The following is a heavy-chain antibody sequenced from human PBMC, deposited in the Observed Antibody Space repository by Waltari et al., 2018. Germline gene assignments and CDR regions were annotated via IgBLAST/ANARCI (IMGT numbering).Heavy chain of an antibody. J-gene: IGHJ5*02. CDR2: IYHTGST. CDR1: SYSMTSGYY. V-gene: IGHV4-38-2*02. CDR3: AREHTVIRRLSSSNWFDP. D-gene: IGHD2-21*01. Sequence: QVQLRESGPGLVKPSETLSLTCAVSSYSMTSGYYWGWLRRPPGKGLEWIVTIYHTGSTYYSPSLRSRGTISVDTSKNQCSLNLFAVTATDTAVYYCAREHTVIRRLSSSNWFDPWGQGTLVTVSS.